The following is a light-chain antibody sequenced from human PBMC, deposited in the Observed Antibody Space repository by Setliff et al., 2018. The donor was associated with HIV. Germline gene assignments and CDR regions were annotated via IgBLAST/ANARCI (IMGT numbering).Light chain of an antibody. Sequence: QSALAQPASVSGSPGQSITISCTGTRSDVGGYNYVSWYQQHPGKAPKLMIYHVNKRPSGFPHRFSGSKSGNTASLTISGLQAEDEADYYCSSYTTSTFDVVFGGGTQRTVL. CDR2: HVN. CDR3: SSYTTSTFDVV. CDR1: RSDVGGYNY. J-gene: IGLJ2*01. V-gene: IGLV2-14*01.